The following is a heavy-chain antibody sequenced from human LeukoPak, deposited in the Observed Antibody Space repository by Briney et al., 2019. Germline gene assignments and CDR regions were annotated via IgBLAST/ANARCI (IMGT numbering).Heavy chain of an antibody. V-gene: IGHV4-39*07. CDR2: IYYSGST. CDR1: GGSISSSSYY. CDR3: ASIAAAGVGPFDI. J-gene: IGHJ3*02. D-gene: IGHD6-13*01. Sequence: SETLSLTCTVSGGSISSSSYYWGWIRQPPGKGLEWIGSIYYSGSTYYNPSLKSRVTISVDTSKNQFSLKLSSVTAADTAVYYCASIAAAGVGPFDIWGQGTMVTVSS.